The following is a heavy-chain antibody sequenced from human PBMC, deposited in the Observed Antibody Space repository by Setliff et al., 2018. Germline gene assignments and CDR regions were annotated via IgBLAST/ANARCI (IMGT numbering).Heavy chain of an antibody. CDR1: GDSFNNFA. J-gene: IGHJ5*02. D-gene: IGHD2-8*01. CDR3: ARSPAVLGMVYLDP. Sequence: GASVKVSCKASGDSFNNFAISWVRQAPGQGLEWMGGIIPMFGTPAYAQKFQDRVTITTDESTSTAYMELDSLRSEDTAVYYCARSPAVLGMVYLDPWGQGTLVTVSS. CDR2: IIPMFGTP. V-gene: IGHV1-69*05.